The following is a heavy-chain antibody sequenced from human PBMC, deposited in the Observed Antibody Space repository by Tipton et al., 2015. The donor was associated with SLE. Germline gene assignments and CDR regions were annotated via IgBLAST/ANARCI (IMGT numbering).Heavy chain of an antibody. J-gene: IGHJ4*02. V-gene: IGHV4-61*02. CDR1: GSSMTSCSSY. CDR3: ARGPHWVYFDY. CDR2: IYVSGST. Sequence: TLSLTCTVSGSSMTSCSSYWTWIRQPAGKGLEWIGRIYVSGSTDYNPSLQSRVTISIDTSKNQFSLKLSSVTAADTAVYYCARGPHWVYFDYWGQGTLVTVSS. D-gene: IGHD7-27*01.